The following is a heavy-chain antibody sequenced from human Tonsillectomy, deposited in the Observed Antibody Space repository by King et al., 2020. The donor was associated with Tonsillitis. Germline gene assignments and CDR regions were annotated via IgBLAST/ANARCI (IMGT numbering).Heavy chain of an antibody. CDR2: IYYNGDA. CDR3: ASWGVAVAA. J-gene: IGHJ5*02. D-gene: IGHD6-19*01. CDR1: GGSMNYNY. V-gene: IGHV4-59*08. Sequence: VQLQESGPGLVKPSETLSLTCTVSGGSMNYNYWSWIRQTPGKGLEWIGYIYYNGDARYSPSLQSRVSISPDTSKNQFSLKLTSVTAADSAVYYCASWGVAVAAWGQGTLVTVS.